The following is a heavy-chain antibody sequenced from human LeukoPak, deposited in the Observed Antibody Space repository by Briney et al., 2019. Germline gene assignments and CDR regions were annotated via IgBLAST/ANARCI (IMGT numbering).Heavy chain of an antibody. D-gene: IGHD1-26*01. V-gene: IGHV4-61*01. Sequence: SETLSLTCTVSGGSIRSGSYYWSWIRQPPGKGLQWIGYIDHSGYTNYNRSLKSRVTISVDTSKNQFSLKLSSVTAADTAVYYCARVSGSYYPGWFDPWGQGTLVTVSS. J-gene: IGHJ5*02. CDR2: IDHSGYT. CDR3: ARVSGSYYPGWFDP. CDR1: GGSIRSGSYY.